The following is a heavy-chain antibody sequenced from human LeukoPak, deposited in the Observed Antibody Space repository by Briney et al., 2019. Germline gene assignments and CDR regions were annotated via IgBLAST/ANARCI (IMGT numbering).Heavy chain of an antibody. CDR1: GFTFSSYA. D-gene: IGHD6-13*01. Sequence: PGGSLRLSSAASGFTFSSYAMSWVRQAPGKGLEWVSAISGSGGSTYYADSVKGRFTISRDNSKNTLYLQMNSLRAEDTAVYYCAKEPPGIAAAGWVFDYWGQGTLVTVSS. CDR3: AKEPPGIAAAGWVFDY. J-gene: IGHJ4*02. CDR2: ISGSGGST. V-gene: IGHV3-23*01.